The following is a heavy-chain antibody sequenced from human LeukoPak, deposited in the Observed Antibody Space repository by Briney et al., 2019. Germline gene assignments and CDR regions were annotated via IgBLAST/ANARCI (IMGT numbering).Heavy chain of an antibody. D-gene: IGHD5-18*01. Sequence: PSETLSLTCTVSGGSISNSNNRWGWIRQPPGKGLEWIGSIYYSGSTYYNPSLKSRVIISVDTSRNQFSLTLRSVTAADTAVYYCARDVDTTMRRHFDLWGRGTLVTVSS. CDR1: GGSISNSNNR. J-gene: IGHJ2*01. CDR2: IYYSGST. V-gene: IGHV4-39*07. CDR3: ARDVDTTMRRHFDL.